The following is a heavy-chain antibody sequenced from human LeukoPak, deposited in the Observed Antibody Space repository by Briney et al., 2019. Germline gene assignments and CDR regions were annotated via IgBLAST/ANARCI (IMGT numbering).Heavy chain of an antibody. CDR1: GYTFTVYF. J-gene: IGHJ4*02. D-gene: IGHD3-22*01. CDR2: INPNSGGT. V-gene: IGHV1-2*02. Sequence: GASVKVSCKASGYTFTVYFMHWVRQAPGQGLEWMGWINPNSGGTNYAQKFQGRVTMTSDTSISTAYMELSRLRSDDTAVYYCAREFTYDSSGYYFDYWGQGTLVTVSS. CDR3: AREFTYDSSGYYFDY.